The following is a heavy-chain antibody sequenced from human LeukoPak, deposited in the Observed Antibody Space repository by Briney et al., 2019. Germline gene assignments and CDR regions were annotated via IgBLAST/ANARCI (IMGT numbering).Heavy chain of an antibody. CDR3: ARREGYCSSTSCFNWFDP. V-gene: IGHV4-59*08. CDR2: IYYSGST. Sequence: PSETLSLTCTVSGGSINSYYWSWIRQPPGKGLEWIGYIYYSGSTNYNPSLKSRVTISVDTSKNQFSLKLSSVTAADTAVYYCARREGYCSSTSCFNWFDPWGQGTLVTVSS. J-gene: IGHJ5*02. CDR1: GGSINSYY. D-gene: IGHD2-2*01.